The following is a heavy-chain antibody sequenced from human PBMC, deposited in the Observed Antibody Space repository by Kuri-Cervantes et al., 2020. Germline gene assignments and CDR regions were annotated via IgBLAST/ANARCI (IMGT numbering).Heavy chain of an antibody. Sequence: SETLSLTCAVYGGSFSGYYWSWIRQPPGKGLEWIGEINHSGSTNYNPSLKSRVTISVDTSKNQFSLKLSSVTAADTAVYYCARDQLLWFGENNGFDPWGQGNVVTVSS. CDR3: ARDQLLWFGENNGFDP. CDR1: GGSFSGYY. J-gene: IGHJ5*02. D-gene: IGHD3-10*01. CDR2: INHSGST. V-gene: IGHV4-34*01.